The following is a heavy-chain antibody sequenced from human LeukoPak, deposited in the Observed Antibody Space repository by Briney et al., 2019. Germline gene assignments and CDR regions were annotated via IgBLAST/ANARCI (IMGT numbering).Heavy chain of an antibody. CDR2: IYYSGST. CDR1: GGSISSSSYY. D-gene: IGHD2-2*01. J-gene: IGHJ3*02. V-gene: IGHV4-39*01. CDR3: ARVPPLIVVVPAAHNDAFDI. Sequence: SETLSLTCTVSGGSISSSSYYWGWICQPPGKGLEWIGSIYYSGSTYYNPSLKSRVTISVDTSKNQFSLKLSSVTAADTAVYYCARVPPLIVVVPAAHNDAFDIWGQGTMVTVSS.